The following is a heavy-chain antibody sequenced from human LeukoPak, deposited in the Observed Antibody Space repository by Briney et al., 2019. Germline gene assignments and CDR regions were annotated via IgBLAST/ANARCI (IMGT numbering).Heavy chain of an antibody. CDR1: GGSFSGYY. J-gene: IGHJ5*02. D-gene: IGHD3-10*01. V-gene: IGHV4-34*01. CDR2: INHSGST. Sequence: SETLSLTCAVYGGSFSGYYWSWIRQPPGKGLEWIGEINHSGSTNYNPSLKSRVTISVDTSKNQFSLKLSSVTAADTAVYYCARRPYYYGSGRFWGSWFDPWGQGTLVTVSS. CDR3: ARRPYYYGSGRFWGSWFDP.